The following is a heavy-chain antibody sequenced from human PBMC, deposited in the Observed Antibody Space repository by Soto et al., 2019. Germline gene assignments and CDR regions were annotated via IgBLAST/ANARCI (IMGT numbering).Heavy chain of an antibody. Sequence: GGSLRLSCAASGFTFSSYGMHWVRQAPGKGLEWVAVISYDGSNKYYADSVKGRFTISRDNSKNTLYLQMNSLRAEDTAVYYCAKDGYYDILAPAHYYYYRMDVWGQGTTVPVSS. CDR2: ISYDGSNK. J-gene: IGHJ6*02. V-gene: IGHV3-30*18. D-gene: IGHD3-9*01. CDR3: AKDGYYDILAPAHYYYYRMDV. CDR1: GFTFSSYG.